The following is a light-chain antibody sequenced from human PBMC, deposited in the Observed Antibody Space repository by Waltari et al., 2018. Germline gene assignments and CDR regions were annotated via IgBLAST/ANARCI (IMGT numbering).Light chain of an antibody. J-gene: IGKJ5*01. CDR3: QQYNNWPRGT. CDR2: GAS. Sequence: ELVMTQSPAPLSVSPGERATLSCRASQSVSSNLAWYQQKPGQAPRLLIYGASTRATGIPARFSGSGSGTEFTLTISSLQSEDFAVYYCQQYNNWPRGTFGQGTRLEIK. CDR1: QSVSSN. V-gene: IGKV3-15*01.